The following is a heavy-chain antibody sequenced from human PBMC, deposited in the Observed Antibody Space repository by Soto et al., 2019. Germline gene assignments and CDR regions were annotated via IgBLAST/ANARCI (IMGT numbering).Heavy chain of an antibody. Sequence: EVQLVESGGDLVQPGGSLRLSCAASGFIFSDYTMTWVRQAPGRGLEFVSHNSSSGGAIFYAESVKGRFTVSRDNTKNSLYLQMNSLRDEDTAVYFCARDHGGSTWFVGVYYFFGMDVWGQGTAVTVSS. CDR2: NSSSGGAI. CDR1: GFIFSDYT. CDR3: ARDHGGSTWFVGVYYFFGMDV. V-gene: IGHV3-48*02. J-gene: IGHJ6*02. D-gene: IGHD6-13*01.